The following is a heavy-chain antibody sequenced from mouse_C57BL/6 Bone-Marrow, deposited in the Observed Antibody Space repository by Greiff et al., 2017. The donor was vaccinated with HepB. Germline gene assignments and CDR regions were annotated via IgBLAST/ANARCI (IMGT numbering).Heavy chain of an antibody. J-gene: IGHJ4*01. CDR1: EYAFPSHD. V-gene: IGHV5-2*01. CDR3: ARHGYDDYAMDY. CDR2: INSDGGST. D-gene: IGHD2-2*01. Sequence: EVKLVESGGGLVQPGESLKLSCESTEYAFPSHDMSWVRKTPEKRLELVAAINSDGGSTYYPDTMERRFIISSDNTKKTLYLQMSSLRSEYTDVYYCARHGYDDYAMDYWGQGTSVTVSS.